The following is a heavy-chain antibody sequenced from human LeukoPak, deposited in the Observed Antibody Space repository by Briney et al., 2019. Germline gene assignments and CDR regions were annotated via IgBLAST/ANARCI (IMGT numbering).Heavy chain of an antibody. D-gene: IGHD6-13*01. CDR1: GFTFSSYA. J-gene: IGHJ6*02. Sequence: GGSLRLSCAASGFTFSSYAMHWVRQAPGKGLEWVSLISGSGGGTYYADSVKGRFTISRDNSKNTLYLQLNSLRVEDTAVYYCARPPGSGNWFPVVWGQGTTVTVSS. CDR3: ARPPGSGNWFPVV. CDR2: ISGSGGGT. V-gene: IGHV3-23*01.